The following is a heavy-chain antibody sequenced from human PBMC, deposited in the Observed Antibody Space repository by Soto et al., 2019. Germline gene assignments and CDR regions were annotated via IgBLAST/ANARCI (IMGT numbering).Heavy chain of an antibody. J-gene: IGHJ4*02. CDR2: INPSGGST. Sequence: QVQLVQSGAEVKKPGASVKVSCKASGYTFTSYYMHWVRQAPGQGLEWMGIINPSGGSTSYAQKFQGRVTMTRDTSTSTVYMELSSLRSEDTAVYYCASDERGRRYDILTGYYTGPPFDYWGQGTLVTVSS. CDR3: ASDERGRRYDILTGYYTGPPFDY. CDR1: GYTFTSYY. D-gene: IGHD3-9*01. V-gene: IGHV1-46*03.